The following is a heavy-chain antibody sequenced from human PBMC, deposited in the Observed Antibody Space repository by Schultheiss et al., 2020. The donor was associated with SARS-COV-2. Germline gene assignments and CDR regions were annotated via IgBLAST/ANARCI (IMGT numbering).Heavy chain of an antibody. CDR1: GGSITSYY. V-gene: IGHV4-4*07. Sequence: GSLRLSCTVSGGSITSYYWNWIRQSAGKGLEWIGRIYISGSTNYNPSLKSRVTMSVDTSKNQFSLKLSSVTAADTAVYYCARVHPGYYGMDVWGQGTTVTVSS. CDR2: IYISGST. CDR3: ARVHPGYYGMDV. J-gene: IGHJ6*02.